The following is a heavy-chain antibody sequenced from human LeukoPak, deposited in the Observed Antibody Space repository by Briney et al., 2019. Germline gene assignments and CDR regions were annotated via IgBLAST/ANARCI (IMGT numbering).Heavy chain of an antibody. CDR3: ATDSTYYHDSSGYSFAY. CDR1: GGTLNTYA. V-gene: IGHV1-69*04. Sequence: ASVKMSCKASGGTLNTYAISWVRQAPGLGLEWMGRIIPVLSILNYAQKFQGRVTITADKSTSTTYMELSGLRSEDTAVYYCATDSTYYHDSSGYSFAYWGQGTLVTVSS. J-gene: IGHJ4*02. CDR2: IIPVLSIL. D-gene: IGHD3-22*01.